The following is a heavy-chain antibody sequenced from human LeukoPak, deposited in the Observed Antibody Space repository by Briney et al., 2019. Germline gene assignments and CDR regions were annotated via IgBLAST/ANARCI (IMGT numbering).Heavy chain of an antibody. CDR1: GYTFTGYY. V-gene: IGHV1-2*06. CDR3: ARDFSSGWPNFDY. CDR2: INPNSGGT. D-gene: IGHD3-3*01. J-gene: IGHJ4*02. Sequence: ASVKVSCKASGYTFTGYYMHWVRQAPGQGLEWMGRINPNSGGTNYAQKLQGRVTMTTDTSTSTAYMELRSLRSDDTAVYYCARDFSSGWPNFDYWGQGTLVTVSS.